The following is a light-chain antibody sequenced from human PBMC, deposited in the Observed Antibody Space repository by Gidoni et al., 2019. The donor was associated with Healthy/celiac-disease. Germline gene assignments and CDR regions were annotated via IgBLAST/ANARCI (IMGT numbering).Light chain of an antibody. CDR1: SGSIASNY. Sequence: NFMLPQPHSVTESPGKTVTISCTGSSGSIASNYVQWYQQRPGSAPTTVFYEDNQRPSGVPDRFSGSIDSSSNSASLTISGLKTEDEADYYCQSYDSSNVVFGGGTKLTVL. CDR3: QSYDSSNVV. CDR2: EDN. V-gene: IGLV6-57*02. J-gene: IGLJ2*01.